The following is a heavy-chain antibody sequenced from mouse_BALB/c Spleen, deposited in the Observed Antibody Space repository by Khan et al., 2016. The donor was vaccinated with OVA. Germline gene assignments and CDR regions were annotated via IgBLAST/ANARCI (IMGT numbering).Heavy chain of an antibody. CDR2: IWGGGGT. J-gene: IGHJ4*01. CDR3: ARADYRYDGYDAMDY. Sequence: QVQLKQSGPGLVAPSQSLSITCTVSGFSLSRYNIHWVRQPPGKGLEWLGMIWGGGGTDYNSTLKSRLSIRKDNSQSQVLLKMNSLQTDDTAMYYCARADYRYDGYDAMDYWGQGTSVTVSS. V-gene: IGHV2-6-4*01. D-gene: IGHD2-14*01. CDR1: GFSLSRYN.